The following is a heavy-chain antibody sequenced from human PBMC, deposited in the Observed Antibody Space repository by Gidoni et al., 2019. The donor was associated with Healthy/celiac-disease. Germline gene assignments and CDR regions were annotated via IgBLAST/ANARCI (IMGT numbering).Heavy chain of an antibody. CDR2: INHSGST. Sequence: TLSLTCAVYGGSFSGYYWRWIRQAPGKGLERNGEINHSGSTNYNPSLKRRVTISVDTSKNQFSLKLSSVTAADTAVYYCARLVRGVINRRFDYWGQGTLVTVSS. D-gene: IGHD3-10*01. CDR3: ARLVRGVINRRFDY. J-gene: IGHJ4*02. CDR1: GGSFSGYY. V-gene: IGHV4-34*01.